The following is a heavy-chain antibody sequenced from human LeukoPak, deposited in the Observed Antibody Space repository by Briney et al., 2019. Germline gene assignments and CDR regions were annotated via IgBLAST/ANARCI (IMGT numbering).Heavy chain of an antibody. D-gene: IGHD3-10*01. Sequence: PSETLSLTCAVYGGSFSGYYWSWIGQPPGKGLEWIGEINHSGSTNYNPSLKSRVTISVDTSKNQFSLKLSSVTAADTAVYYCAREVLRSRYYYYMDVWGKGTTVTVSS. V-gene: IGHV4-34*01. CDR2: INHSGST. J-gene: IGHJ6*03. CDR1: GGSFSGYY. CDR3: AREVLRSRYYYYMDV.